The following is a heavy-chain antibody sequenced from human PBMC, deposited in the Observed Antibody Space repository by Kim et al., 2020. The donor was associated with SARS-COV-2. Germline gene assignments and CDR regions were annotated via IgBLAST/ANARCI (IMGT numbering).Heavy chain of an antibody. CDR3: ARGGAYSGSYFMVFFF. V-gene: IGHV1-46*01. CDR1: GYTFTSYY. Sequence: ASVKVSCKASGYTFTSYYMHWVRQAPGQGLEWMGIINPSGGSTSYAQKFQGRVTMTRDTSTSTVYMELSSLRSEDTAVYYCARGGAYSGSYFMVFFFWGQGTMVTVSS. CDR2: INPSGGST. J-gene: IGHJ3*01. D-gene: IGHD1-26*01.